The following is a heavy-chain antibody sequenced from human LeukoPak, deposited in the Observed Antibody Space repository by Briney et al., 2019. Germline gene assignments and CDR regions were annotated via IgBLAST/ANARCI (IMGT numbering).Heavy chain of an antibody. V-gene: IGHV3-30*18. J-gene: IGHJ4*02. CDR1: KFTFSHYG. D-gene: IGHD3-3*01. CDR3: VKEYHSRGFGAYFDY. Sequence: GGSLRLSCTASKFTFSHYGTQWVRQAPGKGLEWVAVISSDGSIKVYADSVKGRFTLSRDNSINTVDLQMNSLRAEDTAVYYCVKEYHSRGFGAYFDYWGQGTWSPSPQ. CDR2: ISSDGSIK.